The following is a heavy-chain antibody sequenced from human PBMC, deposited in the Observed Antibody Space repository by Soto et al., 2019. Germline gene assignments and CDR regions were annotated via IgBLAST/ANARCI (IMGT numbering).Heavy chain of an antibody. V-gene: IGHV3-33*01. CDR2: IWYDGSNK. CDR3: ARDPPQYYDSSGSFDY. D-gene: IGHD3-22*01. CDR1: GFTFSSYG. Sequence: GGSLRLSCAASGFTFSSYGMHWVRQAPGKGLEWVAVIWYDGSNKYYADSVKGRFTISRDNSKNTLYLQMNSLRAEDTAVYYCARDPPQYYDSSGSFDYWGQGTLVTVSS. J-gene: IGHJ4*02.